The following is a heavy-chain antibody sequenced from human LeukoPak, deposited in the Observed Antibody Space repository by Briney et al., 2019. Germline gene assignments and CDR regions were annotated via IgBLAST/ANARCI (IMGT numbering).Heavy chain of an antibody. V-gene: IGHV4-39*07. CDR1: GGSISSSNYY. J-gene: IGHJ5*02. CDR2: IYTSGST. CDR3: ARDLDP. Sequence: SETLSLTCTVSGGSISSSNYYWGWIRQPPGKGLEWIGRIYTSGSTNYNPSLKSRVTMSVDTSKNQFSLKLSSVTAADTAVYYCARDLDPWGQGTLVTVSS.